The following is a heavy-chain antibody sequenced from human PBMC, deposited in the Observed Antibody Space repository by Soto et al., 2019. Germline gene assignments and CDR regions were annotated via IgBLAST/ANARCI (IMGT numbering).Heavy chain of an antibody. CDR1: GYPFDSFD. CDR3: VRQSGGVATPGDDY. Sequence: QVQLVQSGAEVKKPGASVKVSCEASGYPFDSFDINWVRQAAGQGLEWMGWMNPDSGDTAVAQRFQDRIIMTRTTSTSTAYMELSRLTPDDSAVYFCVRQSGGVATPGDDYWGQGTLVTVSS. V-gene: IGHV1-8*01. D-gene: IGHD2-15*01. CDR2: MNPDSGDT. J-gene: IGHJ4*02.